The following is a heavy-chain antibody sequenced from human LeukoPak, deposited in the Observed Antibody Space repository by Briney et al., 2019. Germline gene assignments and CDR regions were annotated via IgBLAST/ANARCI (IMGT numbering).Heavy chain of an antibody. V-gene: IGHV4-59*01. D-gene: IGHD2-21*01. Sequence: SETLSLTCTVSGGSISNYYWSWIRQPPGKGLEWIGYMHYSGSTSSNPFLRSRVTLSLDMSNNRFYLNLFSVTAADTAVYFCAREEDGVIDDAFDIWGLGTLVTVSS. J-gene: IGHJ3*02. CDR2: MHYSGST. CDR1: GGSISNYY. CDR3: AREEDGVIDDAFDI.